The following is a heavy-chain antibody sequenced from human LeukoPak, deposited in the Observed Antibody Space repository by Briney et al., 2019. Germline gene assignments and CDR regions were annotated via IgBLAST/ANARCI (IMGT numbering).Heavy chain of an antibody. Sequence: TGGSLRLSCAASGFTFSSYWMSWVRQAPGKGLEWVANIKQDGSEKYYVDSVKGRFTISRDNAKNSLYLQMNSLGAEDTAVYYCARDPYYYDSSGYSPWGQGTLVTVSS. CDR2: IKQDGSEK. V-gene: IGHV3-7*03. CDR1: GFTFSSYW. D-gene: IGHD3-22*01. CDR3: ARDPYYYDSSGYSP. J-gene: IGHJ4*02.